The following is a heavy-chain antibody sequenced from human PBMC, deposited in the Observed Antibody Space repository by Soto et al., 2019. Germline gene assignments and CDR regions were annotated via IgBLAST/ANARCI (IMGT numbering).Heavy chain of an antibody. J-gene: IGHJ4*02. D-gene: IGHD2-15*01. CDR1: SDSITNYY. V-gene: IGHV4-59*01. CDR2: MHDSGRS. Sequence: QVHLQESGPGLVKPSETLSLTCIVSSDSITNYYWTWIRQSPGKGLEWIGYMHDSGRSNYNPSLKSRVKISVDTSKKQFSLKLNSVTAADPAVYYCARVGGTRGWYWGQGTLVTVSS. CDR3: ARVGGTRGWY.